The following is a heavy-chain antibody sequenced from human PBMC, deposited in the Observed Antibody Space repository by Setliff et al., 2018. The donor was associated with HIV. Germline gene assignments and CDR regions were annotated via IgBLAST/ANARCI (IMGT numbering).Heavy chain of an antibody. V-gene: IGHV4-38-2*01. CDR3: VRRDVSFLFGQFDS. D-gene: IGHD3-10*02. CDR1: GYSINNIHY. J-gene: IGHJ4*02. CDR2: IYDGGTT. Sequence: SETLSLTCDVSGYSINNIHYWGWVRQPPGKGLECLGNIYDGGTTYHNPSLKGRVTISIDTSKAQFSLKLISVTAADTAVYYCVRRDVSFLFGQFDSWGQGILVTVSS.